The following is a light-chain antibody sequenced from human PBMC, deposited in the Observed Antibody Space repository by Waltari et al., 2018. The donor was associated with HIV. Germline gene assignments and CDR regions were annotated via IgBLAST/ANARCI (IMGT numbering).Light chain of an antibody. J-gene: IGLJ3*02. CDR3: CSYAHNDPWV. V-gene: IGLV2-23*02. Sequence: QSALTQPASVSGSPGQSITISCTGTRSDVGSYNLVSWYQHHPGQAPKLIISEVSKRLSGVSNRFSGSKSGTTASLTISGLQAEDEADYHCCSYAHNDPWVFGGGTRLTVL. CDR2: EVS. CDR1: RSDVGSYNL.